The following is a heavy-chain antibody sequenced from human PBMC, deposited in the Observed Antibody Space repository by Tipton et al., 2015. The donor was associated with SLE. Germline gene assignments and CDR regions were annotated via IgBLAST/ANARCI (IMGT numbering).Heavy chain of an antibody. CDR2: VRSYGRMT. V-gene: IGHV3-30*02. CDR3: STLSDGRTGT. D-gene: IGHD1-1*01. J-gene: IGHJ5*02. Sequence: SLRLSCATSGFTFSTYGLHWVRQAPGKGLGWVAFVRSYGRMTFYAESVKGRFTISRDNSKNTLYLQMNSLRPEDTDVYYCSTLSDGRTGTLGQGTLVIVSA. CDR1: GFTFSTYG.